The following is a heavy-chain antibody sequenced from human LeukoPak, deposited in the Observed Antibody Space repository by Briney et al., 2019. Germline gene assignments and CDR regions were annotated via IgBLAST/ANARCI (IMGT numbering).Heavy chain of an antibody. J-gene: IGHJ3*02. D-gene: IGHD3-22*01. V-gene: IGHV5-51*01. CDR3: ARPIVYDSSGYYPGAFDI. CDR2: IYPGDSDT. CDR1: GYSFTNYW. Sequence: GESLQISCKGSGYSFTNYWIGWVRQMPGKGLECVGIIYPGDSDTRYSPSFQGQVTISADKSISTAYLQWSSLKASDTAMYYCARPIVYDSSGYYPGAFDIWGQGTMVTVSS.